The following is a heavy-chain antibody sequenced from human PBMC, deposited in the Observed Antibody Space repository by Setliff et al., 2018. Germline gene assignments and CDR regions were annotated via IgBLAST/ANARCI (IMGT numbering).Heavy chain of an antibody. Sequence: GESLKISCAASGFTFSTYVMTWVRQAPGKGLEWVSSIHGEGINTYYADSVKGRFTISRDNSKNTLFLQMNNLRADDTAVYYCMKKIIAGGGPPYDYFDYWGQGTLVTV. V-gene: IGHV3-23*01. CDR3: MKKIIAGGGPPYDYFDY. CDR2: IHGEGINT. D-gene: IGHD1-26*01. J-gene: IGHJ4*02. CDR1: GFTFSTYV.